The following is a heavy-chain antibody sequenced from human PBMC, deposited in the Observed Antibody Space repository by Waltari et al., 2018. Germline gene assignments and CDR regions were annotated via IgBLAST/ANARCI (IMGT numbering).Heavy chain of an antibody. D-gene: IGHD2-2*01. V-gene: IGHV3-64*01. CDR3: VRGGSSSCYG. CDR1: GFTFSSYA. CDR2: ISSNGGST. Sequence: EVQLVESGGGLVQPGGSLRLSCAASGFTFSSYAMHWVRQAPGKGLEYVSAISSNGGSTYYANSVKGRFTISRDNAKNTLYLQMNSLRAEDTAVYYCVRGGSSSCYGWGQGTLVTVSS. J-gene: IGHJ4*02.